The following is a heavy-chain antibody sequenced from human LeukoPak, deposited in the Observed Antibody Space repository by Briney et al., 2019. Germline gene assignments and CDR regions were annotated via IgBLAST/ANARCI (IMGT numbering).Heavy chain of an antibody. CDR1: GYTFTSYA. V-gene: IGHV1-3*01. J-gene: IGHJ4*02. CDR2: INAGNGNT. D-gene: IGHD6-19*01. Sequence: ASVKVSCKASGYTFTSYAMHWVRQAPGQRLEWMGWINAGNGNTKYSQKFQGRVTITRDTSASTAYMGLSSLRSEDTAVYYCASEIAVAGTFDYWGQGTLVTVSS. CDR3: ASEIAVAGTFDY.